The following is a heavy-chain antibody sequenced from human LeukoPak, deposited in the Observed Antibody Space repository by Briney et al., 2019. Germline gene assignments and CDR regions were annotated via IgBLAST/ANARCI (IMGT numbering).Heavy chain of an antibody. D-gene: IGHD6-25*01. J-gene: IGHJ6*03. V-gene: IGHV3-23*01. CDR2: ITASGATT. Sequence: PGGSLRLSCATSGFTFSAHHMNWVRQAPGKGLEWVSGITASGATTYYADSVKGRFTISRDSFQSTLYLQMNSLRAEDTAVYYCARAEAAGDNRGGYYYFYMDVWGKGTTVTVSS. CDR3: ARAEAAGDNRGGYYYFYMDV. CDR1: GFTFSAHH.